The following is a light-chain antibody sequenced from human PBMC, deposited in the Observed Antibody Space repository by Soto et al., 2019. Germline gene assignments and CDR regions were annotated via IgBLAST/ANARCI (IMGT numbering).Light chain of an antibody. CDR2: AAS. CDR3: QQSYTTPIT. J-gene: IGKJ2*01. Sequence: DIQMTQSPSSLSASVGDRVTITCRASQSISSYLNWYQQKPGKAPNLLIYAASTWQSGVPSRYSRSGSGTDVTITISSLQPEDGATYYCQQSYTTPITFGRGTKLVIK. CDR1: QSISSY. V-gene: IGKV1-39*01.